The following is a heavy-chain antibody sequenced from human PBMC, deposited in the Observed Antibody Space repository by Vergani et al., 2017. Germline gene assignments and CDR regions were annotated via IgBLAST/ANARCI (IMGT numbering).Heavy chain of an antibody. CDR3: AKDRYCSGGSCYSTDY. V-gene: IGHV5-51*03. D-gene: IGHD2-15*01. Sequence: EVQLVQSGAEVKKPGESLKISCKGSGYSFTSYWIGWVRQMPGKGLEWMGIIYPGDSDTRYSPSFQGQVTISADKSISTAYLHWSSLKASDTAMYYCAKDRYCSGGSCYSTDYWGQGTLVTVSS. J-gene: IGHJ4*02. CDR2: IYPGDSDT. CDR1: GYSFTSYW.